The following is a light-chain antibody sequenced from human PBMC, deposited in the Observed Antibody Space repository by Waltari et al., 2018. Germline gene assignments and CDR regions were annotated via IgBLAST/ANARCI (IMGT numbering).Light chain of an antibody. V-gene: IGLV1-51*01. Sequence: QSVLTQPPSVSAAPGQKVTISCSGSYSNIGNNYVSWYQQLPGTAPKLLIYDNNKRPSVLPDRFSGPTSGASATLGITGLQTGDEADYYCGTWDATLSAGVFGGGPKVTVL. CDR3: GTWDATLSAGV. CDR1: YSNIGNNY. CDR2: DNN. J-gene: IGLJ3*02.